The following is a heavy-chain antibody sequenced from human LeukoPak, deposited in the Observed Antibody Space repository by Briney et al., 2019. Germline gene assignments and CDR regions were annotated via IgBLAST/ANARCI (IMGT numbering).Heavy chain of an antibody. D-gene: IGHD2-21*02. CDR3: ARVSPEIVVVTGTGAPDY. V-gene: IGHV3-33*01. Sequence: PGRSLRLSCAASGFTFSRYGMHWVRQAPGKGLEWVAVIWYDGSNKYYADSVKGRFTISRDNSKNTVYLQMNSLRAEDTAVYYCARVSPEIVVVTGTGAPDYWGQGNLVTVSS. J-gene: IGHJ4*02. CDR2: IWYDGSNK. CDR1: GFTFSRYG.